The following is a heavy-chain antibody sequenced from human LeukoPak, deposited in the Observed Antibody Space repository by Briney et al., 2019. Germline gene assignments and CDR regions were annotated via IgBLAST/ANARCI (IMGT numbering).Heavy chain of an antibody. Sequence: KTSETLSLTCTVSGGSISSYYWNWIRQPPGKGLEWIGYIHYTMSTNYNPSLKSRVTISVDTSKNQFSLKLTSVTAADTAVYFCARGSGWLPDYWGQGTLVTVSS. D-gene: IGHD5-24*01. CDR1: GGSISSYY. CDR2: IHYTMST. V-gene: IGHV4-59*01. J-gene: IGHJ4*02. CDR3: ARGSGWLPDY.